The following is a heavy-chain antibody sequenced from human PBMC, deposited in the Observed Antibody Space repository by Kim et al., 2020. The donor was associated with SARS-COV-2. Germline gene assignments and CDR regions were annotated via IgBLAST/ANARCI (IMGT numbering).Heavy chain of an antibody. Sequence: NKISADSVKGRFTISRDNSKDPLYLQMDSLRAEDTAVYYCVGSLVVATFDYWGQGTLVTVSS. J-gene: IGHJ4*02. D-gene: IGHD2-15*01. V-gene: IGHV3-30*02. CDR2: NK. CDR3: VGSLVVATFDY.